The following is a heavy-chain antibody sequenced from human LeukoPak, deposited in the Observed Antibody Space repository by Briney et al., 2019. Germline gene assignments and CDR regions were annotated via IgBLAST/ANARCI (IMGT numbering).Heavy chain of an antibody. D-gene: IGHD5-18*01. J-gene: IGHJ4*02. Sequence: PSETLSLTCTVSGGSISSYYWSWIRQPAGKGLEWIGRIYTSGSTNYNPSLKSRVTISVDTSKNQFSLKLSSVTAADTAVYYCARKWRYSHLRDYFDYWGQGTLVTVSS. CDR2: IYTSGST. V-gene: IGHV4-4*07. CDR1: GGSISSYY. CDR3: ARKWRYSHLRDYFDY.